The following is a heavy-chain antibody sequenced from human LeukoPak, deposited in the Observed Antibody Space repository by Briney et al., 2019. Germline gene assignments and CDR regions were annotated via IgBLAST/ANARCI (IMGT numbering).Heavy chain of an antibody. CDR2: INHSGST. CDR3: ARGLTTVTTFNWFDP. V-gene: IGHV4-34*01. Sequence: SSETLSLTCAVYGASFSGYYWSWIRQPPGKGLEWIGEINHSGSTNYNPSLKSRVTISIDTSKNQFSLKLSSVTAADTAVYFCARGLTTVTTFNWFDPWGRGTLVTVSS. D-gene: IGHD4-17*01. CDR1: GASFSGYY. J-gene: IGHJ5*02.